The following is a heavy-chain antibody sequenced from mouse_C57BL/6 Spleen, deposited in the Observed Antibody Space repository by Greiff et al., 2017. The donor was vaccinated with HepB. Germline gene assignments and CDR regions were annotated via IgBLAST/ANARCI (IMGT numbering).Heavy chain of an antibody. CDR1: GYSFTDYN. V-gene: IGHV1-39*01. CDR3: ARERVWLRGGDYYAMDD. CDR2: INPNYGTT. J-gene: IGHJ4*01. Sequence: EVQVVESGPELVKPGASVKISCKASGYSFTDYNMNWVKQSNGKSLEWIGVINPNYGTTSYNQKFKGKATLTVDQSSSTAYMQLNSLTSEDSAVYYGARERVWLRGGDYYAMDDWGQGTSVTVSS. D-gene: IGHD2-2*01.